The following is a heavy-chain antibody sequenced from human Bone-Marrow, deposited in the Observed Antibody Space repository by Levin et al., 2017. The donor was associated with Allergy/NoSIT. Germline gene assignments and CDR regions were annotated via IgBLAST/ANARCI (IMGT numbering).Heavy chain of an antibody. Sequence: SETLSLTCTVSGGSISSYYWSWIRHPPGKGLEWIGYIYYSGSTNYNPSLKSRVTISVDTSKNQFSLKLSSVTAADTAVYYCARGGIMITFGGVISNAFDIWGQGTMVTVSS. CDR1: GGSISSYY. V-gene: IGHV4-59*01. CDR2: IYYSGST. D-gene: IGHD3-16*02. J-gene: IGHJ3*02. CDR3: ARGGIMITFGGVISNAFDI.